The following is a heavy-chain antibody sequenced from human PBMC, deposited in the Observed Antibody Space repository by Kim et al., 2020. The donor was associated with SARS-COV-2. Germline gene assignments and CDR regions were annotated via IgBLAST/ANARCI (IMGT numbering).Heavy chain of an antibody. CDR1: GFTFSGSA. Sequence: GGSLRLSCAASGFTFSGSAMHWVRQASGRGLEWIGRIRSKVNDYATTYAVSVRGRFTVSRDDSKKTTYLQVNSLRTEDTDMYYCALEGDYYGMAVWGQGTTVTVSS. CDR2: IRSKVNDYAT. CDR3: ALEGDYYGMAV. V-gene: IGHV3-73*01. D-gene: IGHD1-1*01. J-gene: IGHJ6*02.